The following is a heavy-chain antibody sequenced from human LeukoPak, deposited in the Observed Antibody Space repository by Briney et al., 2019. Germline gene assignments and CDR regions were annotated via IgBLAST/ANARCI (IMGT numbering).Heavy chain of an antibody. V-gene: IGHV5-51*01. D-gene: IGHD3-9*01. CDR1: GDSFTSYW. Sequence: GESLKISCKSSGDSFTSYWIGWVRQMPGKGLEWMGIIYPGDSDTRYSPSFQGQVTISADKSINAAYLQWDSLRASDTAIYFCTTAQDGNFYWDYWGQGTLVTVSS. CDR3: TTAQDGNFYWDY. J-gene: IGHJ4*02. CDR2: IYPGDSDT.